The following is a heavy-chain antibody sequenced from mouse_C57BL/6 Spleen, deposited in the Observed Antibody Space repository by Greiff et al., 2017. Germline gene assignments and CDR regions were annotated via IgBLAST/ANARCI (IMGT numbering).Heavy chain of an antibody. CDR2: IDPETGGT. V-gene: IGHV1-15*01. CDR1: GYTFTDYE. CDR3: TRNRGSSNWYFDV. J-gene: IGHJ1*03. Sequence: VQLQQSGAELVRPGASVTLSCKASGYTFTDYEMHWVKQTPVHGLEWIGAIDPETGGTAYNQKFKGKAILTADKSSGTAYMELRSLTSEDSAVYYCTRNRGSSNWYFDVWGTGTTVTVSS. D-gene: IGHD1-1*01.